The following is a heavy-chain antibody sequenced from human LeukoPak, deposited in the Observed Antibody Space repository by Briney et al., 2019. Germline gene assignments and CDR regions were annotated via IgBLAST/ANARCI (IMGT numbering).Heavy chain of an antibody. V-gene: IGHV3-21*01. Sequence: PGGSLRLSCAASGFTFSSYSMNWVRQAPGKGLEWVSSITSTSSYIYYADSVKGRFTISRDNAKNSLYLQMNSLRAEDTAVYYCARERRSTGAVSGYVDYWGQGTLATVSS. CDR1: GFTFSSYS. J-gene: IGHJ4*02. CDR2: ITSTSSYI. CDR3: ARERRSTGAVSGYVDY. D-gene: IGHD3-9*01.